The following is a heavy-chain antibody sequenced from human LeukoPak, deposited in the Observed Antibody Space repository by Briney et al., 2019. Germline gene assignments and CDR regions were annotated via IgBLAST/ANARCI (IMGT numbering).Heavy chain of an antibody. V-gene: IGHV4-39*07. CDR3: ARYTVTTFGPHFDY. CDR1: GGSISSSSYY. Sequence: SETLSLTCTVSGGSISSSSYYWGWIRQPPGKGLEWIGSIYYSGSTYYNPSLKSRVTISVDTSKNQFSLKLSSVTAADTAVYYCARYTVTTFGPHFDYWGQGTLVTVSS. CDR2: IYYSGST. J-gene: IGHJ4*02. D-gene: IGHD4-17*01.